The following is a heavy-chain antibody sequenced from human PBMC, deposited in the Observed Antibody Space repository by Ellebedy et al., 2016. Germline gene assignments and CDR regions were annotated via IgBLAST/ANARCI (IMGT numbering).Heavy chain of an antibody. J-gene: IGHJ4*02. CDR3: SPFHIAAAGRVDY. Sequence: GGSLRLXCAASGFTFSSYGMHWVRQAPGKGLEWVAVISYDGSNKYYADSVKGRFTISRDNSKNTLYLQMNSLRAEDTAVYYCSPFHIAAAGRVDYWGQGTLVTVSS. D-gene: IGHD6-13*01. V-gene: IGHV3-30*03. CDR1: GFTFSSYG. CDR2: ISYDGSNK.